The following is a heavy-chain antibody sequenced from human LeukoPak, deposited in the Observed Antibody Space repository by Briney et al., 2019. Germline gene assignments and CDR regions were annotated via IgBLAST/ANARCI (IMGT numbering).Heavy chain of an antibody. CDR3: VVWGEDSSGHRFDH. J-gene: IGHJ4*02. D-gene: IGHD3-22*01. CDR1: GFTFNSYW. Sequence: GGSLRLSCAASGFTFNSYWMHWVRQAPGKGLQWVSRINTDGSSTHYADSVKGRLTISRDNAKNMLYLQMNGLRAEDTAVYYCVVWGEDSSGHRFDHWGQGTLVTVSS. V-gene: IGHV3-74*01. CDR2: INTDGSST.